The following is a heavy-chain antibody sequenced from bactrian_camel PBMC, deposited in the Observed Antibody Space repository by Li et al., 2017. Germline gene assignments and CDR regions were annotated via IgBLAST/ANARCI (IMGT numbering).Heavy chain of an antibody. CDR2: IFDRT. CDR1: GYTYSSNY. J-gene: IGHJ6*01. V-gene: IGHV3-3*01. CDR3: AARPINTRDCVAGGTAEFGH. Sequence: HVQLVESGGGSVQAGGSLRLSCAASGYTYSSNYMAWFRQAPGKEREGVAAIFDRTYYADSVKGRFIISEDDSKKTVFLRMNSLRPEDTAEYFCAARPINTRDCVAGGTAEFGHWGQGTQVTVS. D-gene: IGHD1*01.